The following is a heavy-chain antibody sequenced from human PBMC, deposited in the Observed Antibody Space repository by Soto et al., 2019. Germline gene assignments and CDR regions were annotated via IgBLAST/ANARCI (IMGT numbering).Heavy chain of an antibody. CDR1: GYTFTGYY. Sequence: ASVKVSCKASGYTFTGYYMHWVRQAPGQGLEWMGWINPNSGGTNYAQKFQGRVTMTRDTSISTAYMELSRLRSDDTAVYYCARGMYYDFWSGAYYFDYWGXGTLVPVSS. J-gene: IGHJ4*02. CDR2: INPNSGGT. V-gene: IGHV1-2*02. D-gene: IGHD3-3*01. CDR3: ARGMYYDFWSGAYYFDY.